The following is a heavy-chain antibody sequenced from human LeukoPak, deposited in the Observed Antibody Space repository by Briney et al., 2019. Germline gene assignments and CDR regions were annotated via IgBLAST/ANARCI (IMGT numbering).Heavy chain of an antibody. V-gene: IGHV3-23*01. CDR2: ISGSGGST. CDR1: GFTFSSSA. CDR3: ATYRQVLLPFES. D-gene: IGHD2-8*02. Sequence: GGSLRLSCIASGFTFSSSAMSWVRQAPGKGLEWVSAISGSGGSTYYADSVRGRFTISRDNSKSTPSLQMNSLRAEDTAIYYCATYRQVLLPFESWGQGTLVTVSS. J-gene: IGHJ4*02.